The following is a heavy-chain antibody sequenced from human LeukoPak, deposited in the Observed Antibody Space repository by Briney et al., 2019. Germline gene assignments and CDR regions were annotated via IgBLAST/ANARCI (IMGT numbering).Heavy chain of an antibody. V-gene: IGHV2-5*02. CDR1: GFSLSTSGVG. CDR3: AHRRQYYDSSGYYYDDS. J-gene: IGHJ4*02. Sequence: VSGPTLVKPTQTLTLTCTFSGFSLSTSGVGVGWIRQPPGKALEWLALIYWDDDKRYSPSLKSRLTITKDTSKNQVVLTMTNMDPVDTATYYCAHRRQYYDSSGYYYDDSWGQGTLVTVSS. D-gene: IGHD3-22*01. CDR2: IYWDDDK.